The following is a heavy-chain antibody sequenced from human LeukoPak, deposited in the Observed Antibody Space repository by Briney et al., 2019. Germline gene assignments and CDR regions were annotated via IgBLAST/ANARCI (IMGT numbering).Heavy chain of an antibody. CDR2: IYSGGST. CDR3: ATSSSGWYNGAFDI. D-gene: IGHD6-19*01. Sequence: GGSLRLSCAASGFTFSSSGMSWVRQAPGKGLEWVSVIYSGGSTYYADSVKGRFTISRDNSKNTLYLQMNSLRAEDTAVYYCATSSSGWYNGAFDIWGQGTMVTVSS. V-gene: IGHV3-23*03. J-gene: IGHJ3*02. CDR1: GFTFSSSG.